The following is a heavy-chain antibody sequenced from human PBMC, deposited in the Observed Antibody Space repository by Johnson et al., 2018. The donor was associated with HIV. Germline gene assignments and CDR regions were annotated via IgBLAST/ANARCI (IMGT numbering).Heavy chain of an antibody. CDR2: INWNGGNT. Sequence: MQLVESGGGVVQPGRSLRLSCAASGFTFDDYGMSWVRQGPGKGLEWVSGINWNGGNTDFADAVKGRFSISRDNVKNSLHLQMDSLRAEDTALYYCARDPSTQDSRLTGDFGAFDIWGQGTMVVVSS. D-gene: IGHD7-27*01. CDR1: GFTFDDYG. J-gene: IGHJ3*02. V-gene: IGHV3-20*04. CDR3: ARDPSTQDSRLTGDFGAFDI.